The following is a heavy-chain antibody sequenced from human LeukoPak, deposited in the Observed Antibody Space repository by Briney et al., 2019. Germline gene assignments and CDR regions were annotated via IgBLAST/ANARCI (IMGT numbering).Heavy chain of an antibody. CDR3: AKPAKTDYADY. J-gene: IGHJ4*02. Sequence: GGTQRLSCAASGFTFSNYGMNWVRQAPGKGLEWVSSINGGGGSTYYADSVKGRFTISRDNSKNTLYLQMNSLRAEDTAVYYCAKPAKTDYADYWGQGTLVTVSS. CDR2: INGGGGST. D-gene: IGHD1-14*01. V-gene: IGHV3-23*01. CDR1: GFTFSNYG.